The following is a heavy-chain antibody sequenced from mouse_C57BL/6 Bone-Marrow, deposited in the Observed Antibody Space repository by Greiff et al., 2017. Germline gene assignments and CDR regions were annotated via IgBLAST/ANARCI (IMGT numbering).Heavy chain of an antibody. V-gene: IGHV5-17*01. Sequence: DVMLVESGGGLVKPGGSLKLSCAASGFTFSDYGMHWVRQAPEKGLEWVAYISSGSSTIYYADTVKGRFTISRDNAKNTLFLQMTSLRSEATAMYYCARDGYYPYYYGMDYWGQGTSVTVSS. CDR3: ARDGYYPYYYGMDY. D-gene: IGHD2-3*01. J-gene: IGHJ4*01. CDR1: GFTFSDYG. CDR2: ISSGSSTI.